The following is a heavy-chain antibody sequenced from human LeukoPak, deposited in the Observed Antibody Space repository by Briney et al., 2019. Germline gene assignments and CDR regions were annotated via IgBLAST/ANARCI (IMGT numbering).Heavy chain of an antibody. V-gene: IGHV4-34*01. D-gene: IGHD2-15*01. CDR1: GVSFSGYY. Sequence: NPSETLSLTCAAYGVSFSGYYWSWIRQPPGKGLEWTGEINHSGSTNYNPSLKSRVTISVDTSKNQFSLMLSSVTAADTAVYYCARGFHLGYCSGGSCYVWFDPWGQGTLVTVSS. J-gene: IGHJ5*02. CDR2: INHSGST. CDR3: ARGFHLGYCSGGSCYVWFDP.